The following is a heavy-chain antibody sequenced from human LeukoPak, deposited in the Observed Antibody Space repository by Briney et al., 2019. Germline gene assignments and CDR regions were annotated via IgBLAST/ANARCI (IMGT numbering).Heavy chain of an antibody. CDR1: GGSFSGYY. CDR3: ARRGIYGSGSYHDY. J-gene: IGHJ4*02. D-gene: IGHD3-10*01. CDR2: INHSGST. Sequence: PSETLPLTCAVYGGSFSGYYWSWIRQPPGKGLEWIGEINHSGSTNYNPSLKSRVTISVDTSKNQFSLKLSSVTAADTAVYYCARRGIYGSGSYHDYWGQGTLVTVSS. V-gene: IGHV4-34*01.